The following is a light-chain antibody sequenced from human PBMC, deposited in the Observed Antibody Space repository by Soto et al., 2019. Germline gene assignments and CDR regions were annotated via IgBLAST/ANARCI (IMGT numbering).Light chain of an antibody. CDR3: QQYGSSQWT. J-gene: IGKJ1*01. CDR2: GAS. Sequence: EIAMTQAPPTLSVSPGERPTLSCRASQSVSSSYLAWYQQKHGQAHRXXIYGASSRATGIPDRFSGSGSGTDGTLTISRLEPEDSAVYYCQQYGSSQWTFGQGTKVDIK. CDR1: QSVSSSY. V-gene: IGKV3-20*01.